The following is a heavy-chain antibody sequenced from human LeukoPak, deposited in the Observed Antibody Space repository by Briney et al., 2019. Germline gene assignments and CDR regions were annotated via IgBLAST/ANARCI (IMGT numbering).Heavy chain of an antibody. J-gene: IGHJ3*02. CDR3: ARITKTYSRYDAFDI. V-gene: IGHV1-18*01. Sequence: ASVKVSCKASGYTFTSYGITWVRQAPGQGLEWMGWISPYNGNTEYAQNLQGRVTMTTDTFTSTAYMELRSLRSDDTAVYYCARITKTYSRYDAFDIWGQGTMVTVSS. CDR1: GYTFTSYG. D-gene: IGHD2-15*01. CDR2: ISPYNGNT.